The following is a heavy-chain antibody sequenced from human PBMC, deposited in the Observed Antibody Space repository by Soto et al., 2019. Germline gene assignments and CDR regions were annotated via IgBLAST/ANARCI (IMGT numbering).Heavy chain of an antibody. CDR1: EYSFTSYW. J-gene: IGHJ3*02. V-gene: IGHV5-51*01. D-gene: IGHD3-16*01. CDR3: ARHGGSAINDAFDI. CDR2: IYPGDSDT. Sequence: PGESLKISCKGSEYSFTSYWIGWVRQMPGKGLEWMGIIYPGDSDTRYNPSFQGQVTISADNSISTAYLQWSSLKASDTAMYFCARHGGSAINDAFDIWGQGTMVTVSS.